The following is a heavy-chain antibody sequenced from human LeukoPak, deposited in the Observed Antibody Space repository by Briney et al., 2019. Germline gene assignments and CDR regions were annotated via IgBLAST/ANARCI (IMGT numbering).Heavy chain of an antibody. CDR3: AKDKKYYYGSGSYYVFDY. CDR1: GFTFSSYG. D-gene: IGHD3-10*01. V-gene: IGHV3-30*02. J-gene: IGHJ4*02. CDR2: MRYDGSNK. Sequence: GSLRLSCAASGFTFSSYGMHWVRQAPGKGLEWVAFMRYDGSNKYYADSVKGRFTISRDNSKNTLYLQMNSLRAEDTAVYYCAKDKKYYYGSGSYYVFDYWGQGTLVTVSS.